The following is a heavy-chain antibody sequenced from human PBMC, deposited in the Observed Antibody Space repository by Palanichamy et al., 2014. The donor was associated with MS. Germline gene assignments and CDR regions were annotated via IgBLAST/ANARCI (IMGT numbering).Heavy chain of an antibody. V-gene: IGHV4-4*02. CDR1: GGSISSKNW. CDR2: IYPNGNT. Sequence: QVQLQESGPGLVTPSGTLSLICAVSGGSISSKNWWIWIRQSPGKGLEWIGEIYPNGNTNYNPSLKSRLTISVDKSRNQFFLTLSSVSAADTAVYYCARDQRGKGRLDGFDIWGQGTMVTVSS. J-gene: IGHJ3*02. CDR3: ARDQRGKGRLDGFDI. D-gene: IGHD7-27*01.